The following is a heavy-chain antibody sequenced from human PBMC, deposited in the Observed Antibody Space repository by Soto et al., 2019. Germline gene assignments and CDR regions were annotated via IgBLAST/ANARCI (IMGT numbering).Heavy chain of an antibody. D-gene: IGHD3-10*01. V-gene: IGHV1-46*01. CDR2: INPSGGST. Sequence: ASVKVSCKASGYTFTSYYMHWVRQAPGQGLEWMGIINPSGGSTSYAQKFQGRVTMTRDTSTSTVYMELSSLRSEDTAVYYCASAQNYYGSAHDYSGMDVWGQGTTVTVSS. CDR1: GYTFTSYY. J-gene: IGHJ6*02. CDR3: ASAQNYYGSAHDYSGMDV.